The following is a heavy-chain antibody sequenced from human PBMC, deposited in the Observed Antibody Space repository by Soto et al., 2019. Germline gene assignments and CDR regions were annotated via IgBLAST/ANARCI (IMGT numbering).Heavy chain of an antibody. CDR1: GFTFSNYA. V-gene: IGHV3-30-3*01. CDR3: ARDRNGEDPGGWFDP. J-gene: IGHJ5*02. D-gene: IGHD3-10*01. CDR2: ISNDETNK. Sequence: QVQLVESGGGVVQAGRSLRLSCAASGFTFSNYAMHWVRQAPGKGLEWVAVISNDETNKYYADSVKGRFTISRDNFKNTLYLQRSSLRDEDTAVYYCARDRNGEDPGGWFDPWGQGPLVTVSS.